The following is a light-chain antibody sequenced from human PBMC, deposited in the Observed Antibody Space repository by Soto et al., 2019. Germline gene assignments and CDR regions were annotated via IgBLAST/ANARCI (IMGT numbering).Light chain of an antibody. V-gene: IGKV3-15*01. CDR2: GAF. Sequence: EIVMTQSTATLSVSPGERATLSCRASQTVNNNLAWYQQKVGQAPRLLIYGAFNRATGIPARFSGSGSGTEFTLTISSLQSEDFGVYYCQQYNNWPLSFGGGTKVEIK. CDR1: QTVNNN. CDR3: QQYNNWPLS. J-gene: IGKJ4*01.